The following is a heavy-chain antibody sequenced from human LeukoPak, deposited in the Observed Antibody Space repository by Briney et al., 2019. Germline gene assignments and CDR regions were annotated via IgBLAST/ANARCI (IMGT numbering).Heavy chain of an antibody. V-gene: IGHV1-46*01. CDR2: INPSGGST. Sequence: GASVKVSCKASGYIFTIYYMHWVRQAPGQGLEWMGIINPSGGSTSYAQKFQGRVTMTRNTSISTAYMELSSLRSEDTAVYYCASLGAAAGITDYWGQGTLVTVSS. CDR1: GYIFTIYY. J-gene: IGHJ4*02. CDR3: ASLGAAAGITDY. D-gene: IGHD6-13*01.